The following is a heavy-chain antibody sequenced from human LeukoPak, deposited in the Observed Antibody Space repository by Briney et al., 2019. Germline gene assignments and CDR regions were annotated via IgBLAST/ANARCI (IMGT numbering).Heavy chain of an antibody. CDR3: AIYSDTYYFDH. J-gene: IGHJ4*02. CDR1: GYTFTSNW. D-gene: IGHD1-26*01. Sequence: GESLKISCEASGYTFTSNWIAWVRQTPGRGLEWMGVIYPGDSDTIYSPSFQGQVTISVDKSINTVYLQWSSLEASDTAMYYCAIYSDTYYFDHWGQGTLVTVSS. V-gene: IGHV5-51*01. CDR2: IYPGDSDT.